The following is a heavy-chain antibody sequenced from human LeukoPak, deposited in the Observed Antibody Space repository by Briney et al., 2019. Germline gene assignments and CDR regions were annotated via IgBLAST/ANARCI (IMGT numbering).Heavy chain of an antibody. Sequence: GGSLRLSCAASGFSFSSHWVHWVRQAPGKGLVWVSRISDDGSYTSNVDSVKGRFTISRDNAKNSLYLQMNSLRAEDTAVYYCAKSGGYNTGVYYYGMDVWGQGTTVTVSS. CDR1: GFSFSSHW. D-gene: IGHD5-24*01. CDR2: ISDDGSYT. V-gene: IGHV3-74*01. J-gene: IGHJ6*02. CDR3: AKSGGYNTGVYYYGMDV.